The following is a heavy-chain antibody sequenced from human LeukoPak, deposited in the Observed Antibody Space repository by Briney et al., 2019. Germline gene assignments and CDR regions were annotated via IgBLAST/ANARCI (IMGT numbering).Heavy chain of an antibody. CDR1: GFTFSNYA. V-gene: IGHV3-23*01. CDR3: ANVRFFNWYYFDY. J-gene: IGHJ4*02. Sequence: GGSLRLSCAASGFTFSNYAMNWVRQAPGKGLEWVSGISGSGSLTYYADSVKGRFTISRDNSKTTLYLQMNSLRVDDTAVYYCANVRFFNWYYFDYWGQGTLVTVSS. D-gene: IGHD3-9*01. CDR2: ISGSGSLT.